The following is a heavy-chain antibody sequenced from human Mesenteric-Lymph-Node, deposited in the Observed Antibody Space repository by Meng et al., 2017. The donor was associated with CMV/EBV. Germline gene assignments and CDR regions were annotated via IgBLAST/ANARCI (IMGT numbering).Heavy chain of an antibody. D-gene: IGHD6-6*01. CDR3: ARYSSSRLCFDY. CDR1: GFTFSDHY. Sequence: SCAASGFTFSDHYMDWVGQAPGKGLEWVSVIYSGGSTYYADSVKGRFTISRDNSKNTLYLQMNSLRAEDTAVYYCARYSSSRLCFDYWGQGTLVTVSS. CDR2: IYSGGST. V-gene: IGHV3-53*01. J-gene: IGHJ4*02.